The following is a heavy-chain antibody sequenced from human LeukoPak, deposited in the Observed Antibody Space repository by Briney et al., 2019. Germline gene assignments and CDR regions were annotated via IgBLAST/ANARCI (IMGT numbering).Heavy chain of an antibody. CDR1: GFTFSSYA. V-gene: IGHV3-23*01. D-gene: IGHD7-27*01. CDR3: ARVWAWGSGNYFDN. CDR2: SSNSGSST. Sequence: GGSLRLSCAASGFTFSSYAMSWVRQAPGKGLEWVSISSNSGSSTHYAGSVKGRFTISRDNAKNSLYLQMNSLRVEDTALYYCARVWAWGSGNYFDNWGQGTLVTVSS. J-gene: IGHJ4*02.